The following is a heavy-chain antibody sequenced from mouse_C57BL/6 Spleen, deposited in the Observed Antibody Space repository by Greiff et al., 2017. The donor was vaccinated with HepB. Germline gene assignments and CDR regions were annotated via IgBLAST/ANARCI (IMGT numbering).Heavy chain of an antibody. CDR3: ARSGRSAYHFDV. CDR2: IDPSDSYT. J-gene: IGHJ1*03. CDR1: GYTFTSYW. V-gene: IGHV1-50*01. Sequence: QVQLQQPGAELVKPGASVKLSCKASGYTFTSYWMQWVKQRPGQGLEWIGEIDPSDSYTNYNQKFKGKATLTVDTSSSTAYMQLSSLTSEDSAVYYCARSGRSAYHFDVWGTGTTVTVSS. D-gene: IGHD1-2*01.